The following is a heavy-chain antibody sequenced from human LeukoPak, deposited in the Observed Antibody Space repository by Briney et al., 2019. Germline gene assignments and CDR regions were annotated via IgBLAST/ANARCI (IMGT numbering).Heavy chain of an antibody. CDR3: ARIEAAGNFFDY. V-gene: IGHV3-9*01. Sequence: GRSLRLSCAASGFTFDDYAMHWVRQAPGKGLEWVSGISWNSGSIGYADSVKGRFTISRDNAKNSLYLQMNSLRAEDTALYYCARIEAAGNFFDYWGQGTLVTVSS. CDR2: ISWNSGSI. CDR1: GFTFDDYA. D-gene: IGHD6-13*01. J-gene: IGHJ4*02.